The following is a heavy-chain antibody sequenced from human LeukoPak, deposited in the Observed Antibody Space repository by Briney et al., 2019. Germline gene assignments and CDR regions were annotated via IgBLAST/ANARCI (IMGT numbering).Heavy chain of an antibody. J-gene: IGHJ4*02. D-gene: IGHD6-19*01. CDR2: INRSGTNT. CDR3: ATSSDRRFDY. V-gene: IGHV3-11*06. Sequence: KSGGSLRLSCAASGFTFSDYYMSWLRQAPGKGLEWLSNINRSGTNTNYADSVKGRFTISRDNAMNSLYLQMNSLRAEDTAAYYCATSSDRRFDYWGQGTLVTVSS. CDR1: GFTFSDYY.